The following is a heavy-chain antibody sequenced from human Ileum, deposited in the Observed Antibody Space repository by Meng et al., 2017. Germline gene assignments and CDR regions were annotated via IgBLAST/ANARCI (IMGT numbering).Heavy chain of an antibody. D-gene: IGHD2-15*01. Sequence: QVQLEESGPGLVEPSGTLSRTCTVVGGSSSSSFYWSWVRQSPGKGLERIGQIYLAGSPNYNPSLESRVTISVDKSKNQFSLRLTSVTAADTAIFYCVRHGGKYFDSWGQGTLVTVSS. J-gene: IGHJ4*02. CDR2: IYLAGSP. CDR1: GGSSSSSFY. V-gene: IGHV4-4*02. CDR3: VRHGGKYFDS.